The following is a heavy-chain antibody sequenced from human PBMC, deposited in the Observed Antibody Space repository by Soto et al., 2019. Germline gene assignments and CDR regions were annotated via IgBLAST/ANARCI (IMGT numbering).Heavy chain of an antibody. CDR2: INWNGRST. CDR3: ARCSSTSCYIMASFDY. Sequence: EVQLVESGGGVVRPGGSLRLSCAASGFPFDDYAMSWVRQAPGKGLEWVAGINWNGRSTTYADSLKGRFTISRDNAKNSLHLQINSLRAEDTALYFCARCSSTSCYIMASFDYWGQGTLVTVSS. D-gene: IGHD2-2*02. V-gene: IGHV3-20*04. J-gene: IGHJ4*02. CDR1: GFPFDDYA.